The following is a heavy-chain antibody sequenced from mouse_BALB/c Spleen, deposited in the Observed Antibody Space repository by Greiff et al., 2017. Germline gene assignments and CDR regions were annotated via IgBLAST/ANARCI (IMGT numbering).Heavy chain of an antibody. CDR3: ARGGWGNYLAMDY. D-gene: IGHD2-1*01. Sequence: DVMLVESGGGLVKPGGSLKLSCAASGFTFSDYYMYWVRQTPEKRLEWVATISDGGSYTYYPDSVKGRFTISRDNAKNNLYLQMSSLKSEDTAMYYCARGGWGNYLAMDYWGQGTSVTVSS. CDR2: ISDGGSYT. V-gene: IGHV5-4*02. J-gene: IGHJ4*01. CDR1: GFTFSDYY.